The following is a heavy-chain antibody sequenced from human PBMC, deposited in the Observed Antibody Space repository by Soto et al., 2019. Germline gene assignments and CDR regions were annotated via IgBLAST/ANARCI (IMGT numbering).Heavy chain of an antibody. CDR3: ARTIAAAGTPYYYYGMDV. D-gene: IGHD6-13*01. CDR1: GGTFSSYA. CDR2: IIPIFGTA. Sequence: QVQLVQSGAEVKKPGSSVKVSCKASGGTFSSYAISWVRQAPGQGLEWMGGIIPIFGTANYAQKFQGRVTITADXXTXTXXMELSSLRSEDTAVYYCARTIAAAGTPYYYYGMDVWGQGTTVTVSS. J-gene: IGHJ6*02. V-gene: IGHV1-69*12.